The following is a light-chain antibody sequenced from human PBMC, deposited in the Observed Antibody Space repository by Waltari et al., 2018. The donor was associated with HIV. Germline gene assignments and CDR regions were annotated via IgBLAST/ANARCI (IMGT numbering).Light chain of an antibody. Sequence: ALRTTQSPSSFSASVGDSVTITCRASQGITTSLAWYQQQPGGAPRLLIHTTSTLESGVPSRFSGSGSGTEFTLTISCLQSEDVATYYCHQYHDFPFTFGPGTKVDIK. CDR2: TTS. V-gene: IGKV1-8*01. CDR3: HQYHDFPFT. CDR1: QGITTS. J-gene: IGKJ3*01.